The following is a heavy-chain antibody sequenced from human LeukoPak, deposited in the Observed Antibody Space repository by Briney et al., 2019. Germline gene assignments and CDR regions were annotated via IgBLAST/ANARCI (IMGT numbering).Heavy chain of an antibody. V-gene: IGHV1-8*01. CDR2: MNPNSGET. J-gene: IGHJ5*02. CDR1: VYTFSSYD. D-gene: IGHD7-27*01. CDR3: ARGDPWGFDP. Sequence: ASVKVSCKTSVYTFSSYDINWVRQPTGQGLEWMGWMNPNSGETGFAQNFQGRVTLTKNTSITTAYMELSSMRSEDTAVYYCARGDPWGFDPWGQGTLVTVSS.